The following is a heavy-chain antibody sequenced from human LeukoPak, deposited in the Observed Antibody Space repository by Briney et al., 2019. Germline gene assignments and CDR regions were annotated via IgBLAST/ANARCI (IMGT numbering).Heavy chain of an antibody. J-gene: IGHJ4*02. D-gene: IGHD3-22*01. CDR3: ARDQPSGYYLYYFDY. V-gene: IGHV1-18*01. CDR1: GYTFTSYG. CDR2: ISAYNGNT. Sequence: GASVKVSCKASGYTFTSYGISWVRQAPGQGLEWMGWISAYNGNTNYAQKLQGRVTMTTDTSTSTAYMELRSLRSDDTAVYYCARDQPSGYYLYYFDYWGPGNLVTVSS.